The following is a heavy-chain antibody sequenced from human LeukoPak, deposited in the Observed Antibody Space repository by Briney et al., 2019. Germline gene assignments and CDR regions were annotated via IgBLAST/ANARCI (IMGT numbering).Heavy chain of an antibody. Sequence: PSQTLSLTCTVSGVSISSGAYYWTWIRQPAGEGLEWIGRIYTSGSPNYNPSLKSRVTISVDTSKNQFSLKLISVTAADTAVYFCATYYGSGIRAWGQGTLVTVSS. CDR1: GVSISSGAYY. V-gene: IGHV4-61*02. J-gene: IGHJ4*02. CDR3: ATYYGSGIRA. D-gene: IGHD3-10*01. CDR2: IYTSGSP.